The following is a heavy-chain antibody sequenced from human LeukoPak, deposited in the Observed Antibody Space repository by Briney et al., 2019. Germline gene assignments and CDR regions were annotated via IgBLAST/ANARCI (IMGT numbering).Heavy chain of an antibody. Sequence: GGSLRLSCAASGFTFSTSAMHWVCQAPGKGLEYVSAISSNGGTTYYANSVKGRFTISRDNSKKTVFLQMGSLRTEDMAVYYCARGEPDCAGDCPYWYLDLWGRGTLVTVSS. D-gene: IGHD2-21*02. CDR3: ARGEPDCAGDCPYWYLDL. CDR1: GFTFSTSA. CDR2: ISSNGGTT. V-gene: IGHV3-64*01. J-gene: IGHJ2*01.